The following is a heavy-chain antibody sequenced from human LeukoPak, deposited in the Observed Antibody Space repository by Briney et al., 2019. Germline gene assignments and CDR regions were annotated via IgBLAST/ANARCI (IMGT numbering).Heavy chain of an antibody. Sequence: PGGSLRLSCAASGFTFDDYAMHWVRQAPGKGLEWVSGISWNSGSIGYADSVKGRFTISRDSAKNSLYLQMNSLRAEDTALYYCAKDTGHAIDYWGQGTLVTVSS. D-gene: IGHD7-27*01. V-gene: IGHV3-9*01. J-gene: IGHJ4*02. CDR3: AKDTGHAIDY. CDR1: GFTFDDYA. CDR2: ISWNSGSI.